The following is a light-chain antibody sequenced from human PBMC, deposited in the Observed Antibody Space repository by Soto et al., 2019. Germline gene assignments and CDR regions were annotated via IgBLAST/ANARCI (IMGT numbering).Light chain of an antibody. CDR3: QQYVSSVT. CDR2: GAS. Sequence: EIVLTQSPGSLSLSPGERATLSCRASQSVDSSFFAWYQQKPGQAPRLLIYGASNRATGIPDRFSGSGSGTDFTLTICRLEPEDFAVYYCQQYVSSVTFRQGTKVEIK. J-gene: IGKJ1*01. CDR1: QSVDSSF. V-gene: IGKV3-20*01.